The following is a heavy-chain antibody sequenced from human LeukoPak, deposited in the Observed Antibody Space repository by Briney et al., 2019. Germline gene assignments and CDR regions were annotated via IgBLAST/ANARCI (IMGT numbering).Heavy chain of an antibody. J-gene: IGHJ3*02. CDR3: ARDYYDSRGEAVDI. V-gene: IGHV4-59*11. CDR2: IYYSGNT. CDR1: GGSISSHY. Sequence: SETLSLTCTVSGGSISSHYWSWIRQPPGKGLEWIGYIYYSGNTNYNPALKGRLTISVDTSKNQFSLRLTSVTAADTAMYYCARDYYDSRGEAVDIWGQGTMVTVSS. D-gene: IGHD3-22*01.